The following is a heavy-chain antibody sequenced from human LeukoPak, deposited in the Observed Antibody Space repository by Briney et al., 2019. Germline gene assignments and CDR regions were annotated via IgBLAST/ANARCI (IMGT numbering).Heavy chain of an antibody. D-gene: IGHD3-10*01. V-gene: IGHV1-18*01. Sequence: ASVKVSCKASGYTLTSYGISWVRQAPGQGLEWMGWISAYNGNTNYAQKLQGRVTMTTDTSTSTAYMELRSLRSDDTAVYYCARAGYYYGSGSYDFDYWGQGTLVTVSS. CDR1: GYTLTSYG. J-gene: IGHJ4*02. CDR3: ARAGYYYGSGSYDFDY. CDR2: ISAYNGNT.